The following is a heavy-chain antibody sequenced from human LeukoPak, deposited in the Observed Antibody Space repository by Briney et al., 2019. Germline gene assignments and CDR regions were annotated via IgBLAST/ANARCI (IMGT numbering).Heavy chain of an antibody. CDR3: AKYGGPDMAVVDLFDH. Sequence: GGSLRLSCVASGFTFNNYAMHWVRQAPGKGLEWLAIIWQDGDKKEYGDSVRGRFTVSRDNSKNTLYLQMNSLRADDTAFYYCAKYGGPDMAVVDLFDHWGQGTLVAVSS. CDR1: GFTFNNYA. J-gene: IGHJ4*02. V-gene: IGHV3-33*06. CDR2: IWQDGDKK. D-gene: IGHD2-2*01.